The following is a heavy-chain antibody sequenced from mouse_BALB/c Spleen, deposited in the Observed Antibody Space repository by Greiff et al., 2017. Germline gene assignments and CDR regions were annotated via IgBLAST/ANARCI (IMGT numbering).Heavy chain of an antibody. V-gene: IGHV5-6-4*01. Sequence: EVKLVESGGGLVKPGGSLKLSCAASGFTFSSYTMSWVRQTPEKRLEWVATISSGGSYTYYPDSVKGRFTISRDNAKNTLYLQMSSLKSEDTAMYYCTRGRYAMDYWGQGTSVTVAS. CDR2: ISSGGSYT. CDR3: TRGRYAMDY. CDR1: GFTFSSYT. J-gene: IGHJ4*01.